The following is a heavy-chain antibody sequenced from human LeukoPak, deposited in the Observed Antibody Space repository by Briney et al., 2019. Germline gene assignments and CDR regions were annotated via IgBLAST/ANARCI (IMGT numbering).Heavy chain of an antibody. CDR2: MNPHSGNT. J-gene: IGHJ4*02. CDR1: GYTFTSYD. Sequence: GASVKVSCKASGYTFTSYDINWVRQATGQGLEWMGWMNPHSGNTGYAQNFQGRVTMTRNTSIRTAYMELSSLRSEDTAVYYCARLFPLNGSGSWGQGTLVTVSS. V-gene: IGHV1-8*01. D-gene: IGHD3-10*01. CDR3: ARLFPLNGSGS.